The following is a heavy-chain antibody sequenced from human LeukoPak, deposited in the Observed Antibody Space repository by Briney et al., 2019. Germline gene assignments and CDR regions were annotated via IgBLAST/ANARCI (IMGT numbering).Heavy chain of an antibody. D-gene: IGHD3-3*01. V-gene: IGHV1-2*06. Sequence: ASVKVSCKASGYTFTSYDINWVRQAPGQGLEWMGRIIPNSGGTKYAKKFQGRVTMTRDTSISTAYMELSRLGSDDTAVYYCARERTISANWFDPWGQGTLVTVSS. J-gene: IGHJ5*02. CDR2: IIPNSGGT. CDR3: ARERTISANWFDP. CDR1: GYTFTSYD.